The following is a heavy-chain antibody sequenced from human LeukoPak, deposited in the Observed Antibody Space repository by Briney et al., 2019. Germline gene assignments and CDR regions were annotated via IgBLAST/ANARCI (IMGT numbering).Heavy chain of an antibody. CDR3: ARETYYYDSSGYHFVGVSGYYYYMDV. D-gene: IGHD3-22*01. J-gene: IGHJ6*03. CDR2: IYYSGST. V-gene: IGHV4-39*07. CDR1: GGSISSSSYY. Sequence: SETLSLTCTVSGGSISSSSYYWGWIRQPPGKGLEWIGSIYYSGSTYYNPSLKSRVTISVDRSKNQFSLKLSSVTAADTAVYYCARETYYYDSSGYHFVGVSGYYYYMDVWGKGTTVTVSS.